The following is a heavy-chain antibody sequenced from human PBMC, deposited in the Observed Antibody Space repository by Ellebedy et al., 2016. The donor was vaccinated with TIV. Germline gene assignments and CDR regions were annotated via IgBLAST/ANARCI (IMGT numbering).Heavy chain of an antibody. D-gene: IGHD3-10*01. Sequence: GGSLRLSXTASGFIFTNFAMSWVRQAPGKGLEWVSTFSSAGGDTHYADSVKGRFTISRDTSKNTVYLHMNSLRVEDTAKYYCAKDKVWGVISPFDSWGQGTLVTVSS. J-gene: IGHJ4*02. CDR2: FSSAGGDT. CDR3: AKDKVWGVISPFDS. V-gene: IGHV3-23*01. CDR1: GFIFTNFA.